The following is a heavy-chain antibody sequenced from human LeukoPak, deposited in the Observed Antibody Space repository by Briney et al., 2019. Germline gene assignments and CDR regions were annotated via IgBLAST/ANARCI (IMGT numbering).Heavy chain of an antibody. Sequence: GGSLRLSCAASGFTFSSFAMGWVRQAPGKGLVWVSRINSDGINTSYADSVKGRFTISRDNAKNTLNLQMNSLRAEDTAVYYCARDLGQYYDTSDNWFDPWGQGTLVTVSS. D-gene: IGHD3-22*01. J-gene: IGHJ5*02. CDR2: INSDGINT. CDR3: ARDLGQYYDTSDNWFDP. V-gene: IGHV3-74*01. CDR1: GFTFSSFA.